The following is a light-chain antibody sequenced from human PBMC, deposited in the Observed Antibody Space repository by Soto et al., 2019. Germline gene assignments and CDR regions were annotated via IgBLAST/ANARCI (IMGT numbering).Light chain of an antibody. CDR2: DFN. V-gene: IGLV2-14*03. CDR1: ISDVVVYDY. Sequence: QSALTQPASVSGSPGQSIAISCTVTISDVVVYDYVSFYQQLPFKAPKLMIYDFNNLPSLSSNRFSVSNSGNTASLTISGXQAEDEDDYDCSSYTSSSTHVFGTGTKVTVL. J-gene: IGLJ1*01. CDR3: SSYTSSSTHV.